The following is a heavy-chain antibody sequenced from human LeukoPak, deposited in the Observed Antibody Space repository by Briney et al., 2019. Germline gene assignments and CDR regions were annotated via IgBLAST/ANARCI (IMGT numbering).Heavy chain of an antibody. D-gene: IGHD3-9*01. CDR3: ARGEVYDILTGHKGSLVFGFDP. J-gene: IGHJ5*02. Sequence: SQTLSLTCTVSGGSISSGGYYWSWIRQPPGKGLEWIGYIYHSGSTYYNPSLKSRVTISVDRSKNQFSLKLSSVTAADTAVYYCARGEVYDILTGHKGSLVFGFDPWGQGTLVTVSS. CDR2: IYHSGST. CDR1: GGSISSGGYY. V-gene: IGHV4-30-2*01.